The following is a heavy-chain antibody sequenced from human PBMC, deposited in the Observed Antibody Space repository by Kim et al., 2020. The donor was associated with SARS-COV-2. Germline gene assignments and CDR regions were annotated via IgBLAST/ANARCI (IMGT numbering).Heavy chain of an antibody. CDR2: ISYDGKNQ. J-gene: IGHJ3*02. CDR3: ARDLVYYYESSGYYADAIDI. V-gene: IGHV3-30*04. D-gene: IGHD3-22*01. Sequence: GGSLRLSCAATGFSFSGYAMQWVRQAPGKGLEWVAVISYDGKNQYYADSVKGRFTISRDNSKNTVYVQMDSLRAEDTAVYYCARDLVYYYESSGYYADAIDIWGRGTMVTVSS. CDR1: GFSFSGYA.